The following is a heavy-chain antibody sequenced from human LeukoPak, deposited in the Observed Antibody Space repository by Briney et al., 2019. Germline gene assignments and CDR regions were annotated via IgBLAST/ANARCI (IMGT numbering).Heavy chain of an antibody. J-gene: IGHJ6*02. CDR2: ISSSSSTI. V-gene: IGHV3-48*02. Sequence: GGSLRLSCAASGFTFSSYSMNWVRQAPGKGLEWVSYISSSSSTIYYADSVKGRFTISRDNAKNSLYLQMNSLRDEDTAVYYCAKELYNYGDYGAEGLDVGGQGTTVTVS. CDR3: AKELYNYGDYGAEGLDV. CDR1: GFTFSSYS. D-gene: IGHD4-17*01.